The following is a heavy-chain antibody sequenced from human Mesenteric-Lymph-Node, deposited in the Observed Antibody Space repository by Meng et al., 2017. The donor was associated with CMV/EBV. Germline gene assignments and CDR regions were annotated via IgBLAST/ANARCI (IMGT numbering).Heavy chain of an antibody. CDR2: ISSSSSYI. J-gene: IGHJ6*02. CDR3: AREPFRAITSYGMDV. CDR1: GFTFSSYS. Sequence: GESLKISCAASGFTFSSYSMNWVRQAPGKGLEWVSSISSSSSYIYYADSVKGRFTISRDNAKNSLYLQMNSLRAEDTAVYYCAREPFRAITSYGMDVWDQGTTVTVSS. V-gene: IGHV3-21*01. D-gene: IGHD3-3*01.